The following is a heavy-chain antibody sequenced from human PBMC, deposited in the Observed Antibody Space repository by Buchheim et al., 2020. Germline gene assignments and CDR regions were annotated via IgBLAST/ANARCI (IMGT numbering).Heavy chain of an antibody. CDR1: GFRFENYG. CDR2: ISYDGGNK. V-gene: IGHV3-30*18. Sequence: QVHLVETGGGVVQPGGSLRLSCAASGFRFENYGIHWVRQGPGKGLEWLGVISYDGGNKFFADSVKGRFTFSRDDSKNTVYLQMGSLRPDDTAIYYCAKDGCGGDCYLDYWGQGTL. D-gene: IGHD2-21*02. J-gene: IGHJ4*02. CDR3: AKDGCGGDCYLDY.